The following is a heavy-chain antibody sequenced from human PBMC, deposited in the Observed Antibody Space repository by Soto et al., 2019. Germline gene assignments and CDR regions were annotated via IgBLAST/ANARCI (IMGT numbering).Heavy chain of an antibody. Sequence: QVQLVQSGAEVKKPGSSVKVSCKASGGTFSSYTISWVRQAPGQGLEWMGRIIPILGIANYAQKFQGRVTITADKSTSTAYMGLSSLRSEDTAVYYCARLSAQQWLVPPDAFDIWGQGTMVTVSS. D-gene: IGHD6-19*01. CDR1: GGTFSSYT. J-gene: IGHJ3*02. CDR2: IIPILGIA. CDR3: ARLSAQQWLVPPDAFDI. V-gene: IGHV1-69*02.